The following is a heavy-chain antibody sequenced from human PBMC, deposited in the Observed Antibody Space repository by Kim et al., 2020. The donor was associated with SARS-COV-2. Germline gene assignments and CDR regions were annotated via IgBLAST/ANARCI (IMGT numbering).Heavy chain of an antibody. J-gene: IGHJ3*02. CDR2: ISSSGSTI. CDR3: AGSVLIGDAFDI. D-gene: IGHD2-15*01. Sequence: GGSLRLSCAASGFTFSSYEMNWVRQAPGKGLEWVSYISSSGSTIYYADSVKGRFTISRDNAKNSLYLQMNSLRAEDTAVYYCAGSVLIGDAFDIWGQGTMVTVSS. CDR1: GFTFSSYE. V-gene: IGHV3-48*03.